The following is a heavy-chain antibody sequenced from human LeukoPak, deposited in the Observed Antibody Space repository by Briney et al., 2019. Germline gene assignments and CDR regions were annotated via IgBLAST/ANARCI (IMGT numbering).Heavy chain of an antibody. Sequence: SETLSLTCTVSGGSISSGDYYWSWIRQPPGKGLEWIGYIYYSGSTYYNPSLKSRVTISVDTSKNQFSLKLSSVTAADTAVYYCASVDTAMVRGHYWGQGTLVTVSS. D-gene: IGHD5-18*01. CDR2: IYYSGST. J-gene: IGHJ4*02. CDR3: ASVDTAMVRGHY. V-gene: IGHV4-30-4*01. CDR1: GGSISSGDYY.